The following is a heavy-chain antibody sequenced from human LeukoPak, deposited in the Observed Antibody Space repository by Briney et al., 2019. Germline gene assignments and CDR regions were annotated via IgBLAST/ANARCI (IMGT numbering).Heavy chain of an antibody. V-gene: IGHV3-53*01. J-gene: IGHJ4*02. CDR1: GFTVSSNY. CDR3: ARVGGYSYGYEWYYFDY. CDR2: IYSGGST. D-gene: IGHD5-18*01. Sequence: GGSLRLSCAASGFTVSSNYMSWVRQAPGKGLEWVSVIYSGGSTYYADSVKGRFTISRDNAKNSLYLQMNSLRAEDTAVYYCARVGGYSYGYEWYYFDYWGQGTLVTVSS.